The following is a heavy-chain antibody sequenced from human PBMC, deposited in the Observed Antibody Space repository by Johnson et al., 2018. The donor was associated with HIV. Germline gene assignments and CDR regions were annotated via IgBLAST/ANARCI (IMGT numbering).Heavy chain of an antibody. D-gene: IGHD3-10*01. Sequence: QVQLVESGGGVVQPGRSLRLSCAASGFTFRSYPMHWVRQAPGKGLEWVAFISYDGSKKFYADSVKGRFTISRDNSKNTLYLQMNSLRAEDTAVYYCARKVRFGPFDIWGQGTMVTVSS. J-gene: IGHJ3*02. CDR1: GFTFRSYP. CDR2: ISYDGSKK. V-gene: IGHV3-30*14. CDR3: ARKVRFGPFDI.